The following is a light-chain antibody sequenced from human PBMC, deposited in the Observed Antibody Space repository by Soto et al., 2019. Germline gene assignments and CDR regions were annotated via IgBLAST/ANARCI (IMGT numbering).Light chain of an antibody. V-gene: IGKV1-5*03. J-gene: IGKJ2*01. Sequence: DIQMSQSPSTLSPSVGDRVTISCRASQSISNWLAWYQKKPGEAPELLIYRTSNLQSGVPSWFSGSGSWTAFTLTISSLQTDDFATYYCQQYHRYPYAFGSGTKLE. CDR1: QSISNW. CDR2: RTS. CDR3: QQYHRYPYA.